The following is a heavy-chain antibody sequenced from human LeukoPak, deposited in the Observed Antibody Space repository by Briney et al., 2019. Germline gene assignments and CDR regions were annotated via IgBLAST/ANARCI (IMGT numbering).Heavy chain of an antibody. V-gene: IGHV3-48*03. CDR1: IFTFSSYE. J-gene: IGHJ6*02. CDR3: ARAECPYYYDSTSD. Sequence: GGSLRLSCAACIFTFSSYEMNCVRQAPGMGLEWVSYISGSGSTIYYADSVKGRFTISRDNAKNSLYLQMNSLRAEDTAVYYCARAECPYYYDSTSDWGQGTTVTVSS. CDR2: ISGSGSTI. D-gene: IGHD3-22*01.